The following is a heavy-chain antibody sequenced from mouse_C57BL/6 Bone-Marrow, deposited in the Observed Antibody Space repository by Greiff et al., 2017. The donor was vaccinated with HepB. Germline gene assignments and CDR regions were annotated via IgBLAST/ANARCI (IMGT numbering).Heavy chain of an antibody. CDR1: GFTFSDYG. J-gene: IGHJ4*01. CDR2: ISSGSSTI. V-gene: IGHV5-17*01. D-gene: IGHD1-1*01. CDR3: ARERVITTVVAPYYYAMDY. Sequence: EVQGVESGGGLVKPGGSLKLSCAASGFTFSDYGMHWVRQAPEKGLEWVAYISSGSSTIYYADTVKGRFTISRDNAKNTLFLQMTSLRSEDTAMYYCARERVITTVVAPYYYAMDYWGQGTSVTVSS.